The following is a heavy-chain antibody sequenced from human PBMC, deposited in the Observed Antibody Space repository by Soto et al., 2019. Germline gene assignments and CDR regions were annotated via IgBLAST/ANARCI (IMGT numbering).Heavy chain of an antibody. CDR1: GGTFSSYA. CDR3: ARTGPGSWLGLRGYYYYYGMDV. Sequence: QVQLVQSGAEVKKPGSSVKVSCKASGGTFSSYAISWVRQAPGQGLEWMGGIIPIFGTANYAQKFQGRVTITADEATSTADMELSSLRYEDTAVYYCARTGPGSWLGLRGYYYYYGMDVWGQGTTVTVSS. J-gene: IGHJ6*02. CDR2: IIPIFGTA. D-gene: IGHD4-17*01. V-gene: IGHV1-69*01.